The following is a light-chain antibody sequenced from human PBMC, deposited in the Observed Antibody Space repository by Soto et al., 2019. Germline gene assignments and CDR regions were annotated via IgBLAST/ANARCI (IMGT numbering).Light chain of an antibody. CDR3: QTWGTGIMV. CDR1: SGHSSYA. V-gene: IGLV4-69*01. J-gene: IGLJ2*01. Sequence: QLVLTQSPSASASLGVSVKLTCTLSSGHSSYAIAWHQQQPEKGPRYLMKLNSDGSHSKGDGIPDRISGSSSGAERYLTISSLQSEDEADYYCQTWGTGIMVFGGGTKLTVL. CDR2: LNSDGSH.